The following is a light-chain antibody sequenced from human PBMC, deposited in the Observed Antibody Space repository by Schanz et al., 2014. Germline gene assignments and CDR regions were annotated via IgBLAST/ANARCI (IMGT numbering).Light chain of an antibody. V-gene: IGLV2-14*02. CDR1: SSDVGSYNL. J-gene: IGLJ1*01. CDR2: EGS. CDR3: TSYGDSIFYV. Sequence: QSALTQPASVSGSPGQSITISCTGTSSDVGSYNLVSWYQHHPGKAPKLMIYEGSKRPSGVPDRFSGSKSGSTASLTVSGLQAEDEADYYCTSYGDSIFYVFGTGTKLTVL.